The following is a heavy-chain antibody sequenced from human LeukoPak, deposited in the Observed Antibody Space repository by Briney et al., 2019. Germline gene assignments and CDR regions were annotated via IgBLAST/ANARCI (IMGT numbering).Heavy chain of an antibody. CDR1: GYTFTGYY. V-gene: IGHV1-2*02. D-gene: IGHD2-8*01. Sequence: GASVKVSCKASGYTFTGYYMHWVRQAPGQGLEWMGWINPNSGGTNYAQKFQGRVTMTRDTSISTAYMELSRLRSDDTAVYYCARLGAYCTTGTCPPTGVFGPWGQGTLVTVSS. CDR3: ARLGAYCTTGTCPPTGVFGP. CDR2: INPNSGGT. J-gene: IGHJ5*02.